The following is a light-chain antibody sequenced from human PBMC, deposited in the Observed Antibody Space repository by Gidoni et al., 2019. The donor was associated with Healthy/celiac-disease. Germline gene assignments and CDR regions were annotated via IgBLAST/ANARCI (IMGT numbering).Light chain of an antibody. V-gene: IGKV1-33*01. J-gene: IGKJ2*01. Sequence: DIHITQSPSSLSASVGDRVTLPCQASQDISNYLNWYQQKPGKAPKLLIYDASNLETGVPSRFSGSGSGTDFTFTISSLQPEDIATYYCQQYDNLPYTFGQGTKLEIK. CDR1: QDISNY. CDR3: QQYDNLPYT. CDR2: DAS.